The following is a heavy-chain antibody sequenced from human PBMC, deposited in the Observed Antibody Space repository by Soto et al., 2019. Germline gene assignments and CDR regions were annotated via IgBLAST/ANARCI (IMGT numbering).Heavy chain of an antibody. CDR1: RFTFSGYW. Sequence: EVQLGESGGDLVQPGGSLSLSCADSRFTFSGYWMYWVRQAPGKGLEWLANIKEDGSEKNYVDSVRGRFTISRDNAKNSLYLQMNSLRAEDTAVYYCARGARIWGQGTMVTVSS. CDR2: IKEDGSEK. V-gene: IGHV3-7*01. CDR3: ARGARI. J-gene: IGHJ3*02.